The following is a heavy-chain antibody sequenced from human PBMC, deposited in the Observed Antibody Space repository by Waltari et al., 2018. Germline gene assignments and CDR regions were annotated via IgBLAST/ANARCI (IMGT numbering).Heavy chain of an antibody. D-gene: IGHD6-13*01. J-gene: IGHJ5*02. CDR3: ARDLTSSWLRKNWFDP. V-gene: IGHV4-61*09. Sequence: QVQLQESGPGLVKPSQTLSLTCTVSGGSISSGSYYWSWIRQPAGKGLEWIGYIYTSGSTNYNPSLKSRVTISVDTSKNQFSLKLSSVTAADTAVYYCARDLTSSWLRKNWFDPWGQGTLVTVSS. CDR2: IYTSGST. CDR1: GGSISSGSYY.